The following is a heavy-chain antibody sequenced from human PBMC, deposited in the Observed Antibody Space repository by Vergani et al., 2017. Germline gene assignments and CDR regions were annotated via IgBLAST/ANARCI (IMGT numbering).Heavy chain of an antibody. CDR1: YYSIGRVYF. V-gene: IGHV4-38-2*02. CDR2: IYHGEMT. D-gene: IGHD3-10*01. Sequence: QVHLQESGPGLVKPSETLSLTCSVSYYSIGRVYFWCWIRRSPGKGLEYIASIYHGEMTYYNPLLKRRAIIFIDTYENVISLRLTSVTAADAALYYCARHGGSGNCGHLFDSWGQGTLVIVTS. CDR3: ARHGGSGNCGHLFDS. J-gene: IGHJ4*02.